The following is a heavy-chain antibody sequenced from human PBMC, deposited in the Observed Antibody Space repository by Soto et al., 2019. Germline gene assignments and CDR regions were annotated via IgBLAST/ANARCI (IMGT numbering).Heavy chain of an antibody. V-gene: IGHV4-39*01. D-gene: IGHD6-19*01. CDR2: IYYSGST. J-gene: IGHJ4*02. CDR1: GGSISSSSYY. CDR3: ARTSSESGWHQYYFDY. Sequence: SETLSLTCTVSGGSISSSSYYWGWIRQPPGKGLEWIGSIYYSGSTYYNPSLKSRVTISVDTSKNQFSLKLSSVTAADTAVYYCARTSSESGWHQYYFDYWGQGTLVTVSS.